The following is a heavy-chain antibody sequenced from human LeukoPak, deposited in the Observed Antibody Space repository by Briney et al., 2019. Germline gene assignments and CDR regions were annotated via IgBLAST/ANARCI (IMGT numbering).Heavy chain of an antibody. J-gene: IGHJ4*02. Sequence: ASVKVSCKASGYTFTSYYMHWVRQAPGQGLEWMGIINPSGGSTSYARKFQGRVTMTRDTSTSTVYMELSSLRSEDTAVYYCARSSHYYDSSGYYAPEYYFDYWGQGTLVTVSS. V-gene: IGHV1-46*01. D-gene: IGHD3-22*01. CDR1: GYTFTSYY. CDR3: ARSSHYYDSSGYYAPEYYFDY. CDR2: INPSGGST.